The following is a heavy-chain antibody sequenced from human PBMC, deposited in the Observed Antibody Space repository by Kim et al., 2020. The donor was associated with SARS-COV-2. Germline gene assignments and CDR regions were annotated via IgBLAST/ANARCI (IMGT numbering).Heavy chain of an antibody. V-gene: IGHV3-48*03. CDR1: GFTFSSYE. Sequence: GGSLRLSCAASGFTFSSYEMNWVRQAPGKGLEWVSYISSSGSTIYYADSVKGRFTISRDNAKNSLYLQMNSLRAEDTAVYYCARVETVGGYYYYGMDVWGQGTTVTVSS. J-gene: IGHJ6*02. D-gene: IGHD1-1*01. CDR3: ARVETVGGYYYYGMDV. CDR2: ISSSGSTI.